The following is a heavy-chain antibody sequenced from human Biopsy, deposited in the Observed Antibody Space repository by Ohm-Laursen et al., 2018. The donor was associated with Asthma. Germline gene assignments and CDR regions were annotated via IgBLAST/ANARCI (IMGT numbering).Heavy chain of an antibody. V-gene: IGHV1-2*04. D-gene: IGHD1-26*01. Sequence: ASVKVSCKTSGFPFTAYYIHWVRQAPGQGLEWMGWISLNTGDANLAQKFRGWVTMTRDTSISTAYLVLSGLKSHDTAVYYCARAPYSDAIDSWGQGTLVTVSS. J-gene: IGHJ4*02. CDR3: ARAPYSDAIDS. CDR2: ISLNTGDA. CDR1: GFPFTAYY.